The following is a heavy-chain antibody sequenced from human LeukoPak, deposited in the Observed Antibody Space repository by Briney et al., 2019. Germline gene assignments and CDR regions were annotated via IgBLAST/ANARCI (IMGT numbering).Heavy chain of an antibody. CDR3: LGFFDI. D-gene: IGHD3-16*01. Sequence: PGGSLRLSCAASGFTFSNHEMNWVRQAPGKGLEWVSYISNSGDSIYYADSVKGRFTISRDNAKNSLYLQMNSLRGEDTSVYYCLGFFDIGGQGTRVTVS. V-gene: IGHV3-48*03. J-gene: IGHJ3*02. CDR1: GFTFSNHE. CDR2: ISNSGDSI.